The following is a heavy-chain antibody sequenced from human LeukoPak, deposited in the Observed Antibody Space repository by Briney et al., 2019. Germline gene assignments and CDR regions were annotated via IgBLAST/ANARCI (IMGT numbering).Heavy chain of an antibody. V-gene: IGHV1-69*13. J-gene: IGHJ4*02. CDR3: ASLLLYYGTDDY. CDR1: GGTFSSYA. Sequence: SVKVFCKASGGTFSSYAISWVRQAPGQGLEWMGGIIPIFGTANYAQKFQGRVTITADESTSTAYMELSSLRSEDTAVYYCASLLLYYGTDDYWGQGTLVTVSS. D-gene: IGHD4-17*01. CDR2: IIPIFGTA.